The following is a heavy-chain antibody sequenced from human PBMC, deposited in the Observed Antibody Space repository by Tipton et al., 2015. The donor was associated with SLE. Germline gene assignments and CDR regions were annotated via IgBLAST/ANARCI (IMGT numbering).Heavy chain of an antibody. D-gene: IGHD6-13*01. V-gene: IGHV3-30*04. CDR1: GFTFGSYA. CDR2: ISYDGSNK. CDR3: ARDPSIAAASGYFQH. J-gene: IGHJ1*01. Sequence: SLRLSCAASGFTFGSYAMHWVRQAPGKGLEWVAVISYDGSNKYYADSVKGRFTISRDNSKNTLYLQMNSLRAEDTAVYYCARDPSIAAASGYFQHWGQGTLVTVSS.